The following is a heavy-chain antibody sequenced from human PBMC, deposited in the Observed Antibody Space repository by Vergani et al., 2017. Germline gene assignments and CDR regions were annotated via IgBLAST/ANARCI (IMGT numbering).Heavy chain of an antibody. CDR3: ARWYSGSYRIDY. J-gene: IGHJ4*02. D-gene: IGHD1-26*01. Sequence: QVQLQESGPGLVKPSQTLSLTCTVSGGSISSGGYYWSWIRQHPGKGLEWIGYIYYSGSTSYNPSLKSRVTISVDTSKNQFSLKLSSVTAADTAVYYCARWYSGSYRIDYWGQGTLVTVSS. V-gene: IGHV4-31*03. CDR2: IYYSGST. CDR1: GGSISSGGYY.